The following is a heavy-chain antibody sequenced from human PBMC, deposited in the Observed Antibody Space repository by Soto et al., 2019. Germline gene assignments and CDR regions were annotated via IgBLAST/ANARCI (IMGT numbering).Heavy chain of an antibody. D-gene: IGHD1-1*01. J-gene: IGHJ4*02. CDR1: GYTFTHYV. V-gene: IGHV1-2*02. CDR2: INPNSGDT. CDR3: ATVPSDRNARGDF. Sequence: QVRLMQSGPEVRKPGTSVTVSCKASGYTFTHYVIHWVRRAPGQGLEWMGYINPNSGDTHYSQTFRGRVSMTRDTSPDTTNLGLSSLTSDDTAVYFWATVPSDRNARGDFWGQGTLITVSS.